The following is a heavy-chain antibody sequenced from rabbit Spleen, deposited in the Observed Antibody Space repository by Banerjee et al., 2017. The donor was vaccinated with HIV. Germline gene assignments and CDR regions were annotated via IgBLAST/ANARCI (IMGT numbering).Heavy chain of an antibody. J-gene: IGHJ4*01. D-gene: IGHD8-1*01. CDR1: GFSFSSSYY. CDR3: ARRPAGSGYATL. CDR2: IDVGSSGTT. Sequence: QQLVESGGGLVKPGASLTLTCTASGFSFSSSYYMCWVRQAPGKGLEWIACIDVGSSGTTYYASWAKGRFTISKTSSTTVTLQMTSLTAADTATYLCARRPAGSGYATLWGQGTLVTVS. V-gene: IGHV1S40*01.